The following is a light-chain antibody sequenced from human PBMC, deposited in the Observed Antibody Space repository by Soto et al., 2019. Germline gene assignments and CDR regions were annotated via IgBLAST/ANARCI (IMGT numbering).Light chain of an antibody. Sequence: QPVLTQSPSASASLGASVKLTCTLSSGHSSFAIAWHQQQPEKGPRYLMKLNSDGSHNKGDGIPDRFSGSSSGAERHLTISSLQSEDEADYYCQTWGTAIVFGGGTKVTVL. CDR1: SGHSSFA. CDR2: LNSDGSH. J-gene: IGLJ2*01. V-gene: IGLV4-69*01. CDR3: QTWGTAIV.